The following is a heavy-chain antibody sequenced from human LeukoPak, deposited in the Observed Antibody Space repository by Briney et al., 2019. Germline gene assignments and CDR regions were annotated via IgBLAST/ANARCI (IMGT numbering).Heavy chain of an antibody. Sequence: PGRCLRLSCAPAGFTLTSYGMHWVRQAPGKGLEWVAVIWYDGSNNNYADSVKGRFTISRDNSKNTLYLQMNSLRAEDTAVYYCAKGHGNYVDYWGQGTLVTVSS. CDR2: IWYDGSNN. J-gene: IGHJ4*02. CDR1: GFTLTSYG. D-gene: IGHD4-17*01. V-gene: IGHV3-33*06. CDR3: AKGHGNYVDY.